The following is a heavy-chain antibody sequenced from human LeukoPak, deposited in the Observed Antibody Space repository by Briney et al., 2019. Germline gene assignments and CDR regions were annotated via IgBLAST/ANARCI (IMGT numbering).Heavy chain of an antibody. CDR2: INHSGST. Sequence: KSSETLSLTCAVYGGSFSGYYWSWIRQPPGKGLEWIGEINHSGSTNYNPSLKSRVTISVDTSKNQFSLKLSSVTAADTAVYYCARAPHYYDSSGHSRYYFDYWGQGTLVTVSS. D-gene: IGHD3-22*01. J-gene: IGHJ4*02. CDR1: GGSFSGYY. V-gene: IGHV4-34*01. CDR3: ARAPHYYDSSGHSRYYFDY.